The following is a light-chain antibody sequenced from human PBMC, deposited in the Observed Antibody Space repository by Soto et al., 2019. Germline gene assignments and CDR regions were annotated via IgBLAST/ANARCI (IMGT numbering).Light chain of an antibody. CDR3: QQYGTSPRT. J-gene: IGKJ5*01. V-gene: IGKV3-20*01. Sequence: EIVLTQSPGTLSLSPGERATLSCRASQSVSSNNLAWYQQKLGRAPRLLISGASRRATGIPDRFSGSGSGTDFTLTITSLEPEDFAVYYCQQYGTSPRTFGQGTRLEIE. CDR2: GAS. CDR1: QSVSSNN.